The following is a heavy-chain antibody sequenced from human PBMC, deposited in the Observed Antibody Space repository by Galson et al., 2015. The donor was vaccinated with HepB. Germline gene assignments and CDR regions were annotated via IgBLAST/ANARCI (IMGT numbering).Heavy chain of an antibody. CDR2: ISNSGST. J-gene: IGHJ4*02. V-gene: IGHV4-31*03. Sequence: TLSLTCTVSGGSIGSTIYYWNWIRQHPEMGLEWIGYISNSGSTYYNPSLRSRIAISVDTSQNQFSLKLTSVTAADTAVYYCARNPPGATSGFDYWGQGALVTVSS. CDR1: GGSIGSTIYY. CDR3: ARNPPGATSGFDY. D-gene: IGHD1-26*01.